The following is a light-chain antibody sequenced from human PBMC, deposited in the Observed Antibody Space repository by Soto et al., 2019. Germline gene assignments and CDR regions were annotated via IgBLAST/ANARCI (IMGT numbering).Light chain of an antibody. CDR3: HQYETSPRT. CDR2: AAS. J-gene: IGKJ2*01. V-gene: IGKV3-20*01. CDR1: QSVTSNN. Sequence: EIVLTQSPDTLSLSPGERATLFCRASQSVTSNNFAWYQQKRGQAPRLLIHAASIRAAGTPVRISGSGSGTDFVLTISRLEPEDFAIYYCHQYETSPRTFGQGTQLEI.